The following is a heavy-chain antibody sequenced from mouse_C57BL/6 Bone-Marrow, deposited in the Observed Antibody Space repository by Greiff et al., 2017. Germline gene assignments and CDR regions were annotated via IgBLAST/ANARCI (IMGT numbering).Heavy chain of an antibody. V-gene: IGHV1-26*01. J-gene: IGHJ3*01. CDR1: GYTFTDYY. D-gene: IGHD4-1*01. CDR3: AKEGWDFAY. Sequence: VQLQQSGPELVKPGASVKISCKASGYTFTDYYMNWVKQSHGKSLEWIGDINPNNGGTSYNQKFKGKATLTVDKSSSTAYMELRSLTSEESAVYYCAKEGWDFAYWGQGTLVTVSA. CDR2: INPNNGGT.